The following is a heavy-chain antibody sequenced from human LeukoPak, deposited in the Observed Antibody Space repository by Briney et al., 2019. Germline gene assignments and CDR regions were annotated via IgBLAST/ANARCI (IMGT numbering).Heavy chain of an antibody. J-gene: IGHJ4*02. V-gene: IGHV3-23*01. CDR3: ARDSSGWSKNY. D-gene: IGHD6-19*01. CDR2: ISGSGGDT. CDR1: GFTFSTDA. Sequence: GGSLRLSCAASGFTFSTDAMTWVRQAPGKGLQWVSAISGSGGDTYYEDSVKGRFTISRDNSKNTMYLQMNSLRAEDTAIYYCARDSSGWSKNYWGQGTLVSASS.